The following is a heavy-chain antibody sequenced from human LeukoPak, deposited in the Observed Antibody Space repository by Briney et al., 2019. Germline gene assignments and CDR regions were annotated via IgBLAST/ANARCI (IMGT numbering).Heavy chain of an antibody. CDR1: GYTFANYG. V-gene: IGHV1-3*04. CDR3: ARVPLSDSSGHYYPH. Sequence: ASVKVSCKTSGYTFANYGMHWVRQAPRQSLEWMGWINTGNGNTKSSQKFQDRVALTRDTSASTTYMELNSLSSEDTAVYYCARVPLSDSSGHYYPHWGQGTLVTVSS. D-gene: IGHD3-22*01. J-gene: IGHJ1*01. CDR2: INTGNGNT.